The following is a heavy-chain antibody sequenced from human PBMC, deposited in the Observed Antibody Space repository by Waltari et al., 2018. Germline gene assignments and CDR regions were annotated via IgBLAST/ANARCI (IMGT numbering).Heavy chain of an antibody. J-gene: IGHJ4*02. D-gene: IGHD3-22*01. CDR1: GGTFSRYA. Sequence: QVQLVQSGAEVKKPGSSVKVSCKASGGTFSRYAISRVRQAPGQGLEWMGGIIPIFGTANYAQKFQGRVTITADESTSTAYMELSSLRSEDTAVYYCARLPDYYDSSGYYDYWGQGTLVTVSS. V-gene: IGHV1-69*01. CDR2: IIPIFGTA. CDR3: ARLPDYYDSSGYYDY.